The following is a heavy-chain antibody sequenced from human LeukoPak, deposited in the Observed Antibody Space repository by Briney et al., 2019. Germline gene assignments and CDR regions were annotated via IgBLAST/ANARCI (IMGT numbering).Heavy chain of an antibody. J-gene: IGHJ4*02. CDR2: ILYDGTNK. CDR3: AKYLPNQLLKD. D-gene: IGHD2-2*01. Sequence: GGSLRLSCAATGFTFSGYAMHWVRQAPDKGLERVAVILYDGTNKNYADSVKGRFTISRDNSKNTLYLQMNSLRAEDTAVYYCAKYLPNQLLKDWGQGTLVTVSS. CDR1: GFTFSGYA. V-gene: IGHV3-30-3*02.